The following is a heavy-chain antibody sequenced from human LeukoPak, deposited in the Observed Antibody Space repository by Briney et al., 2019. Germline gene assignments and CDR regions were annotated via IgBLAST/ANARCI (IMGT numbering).Heavy chain of an antibody. CDR2: INHSGST. J-gene: IGHJ5*01. V-gene: IGHV4-34*03. CDR1: GGSFSGYY. D-gene: IGHD1-26*01. CDR3: GKLGDS. Sequence: SETLSLTCAVYGGSFSGYYWSWIRQPPGKGLEWIGEINHSGSTNYNPSLKSRVTISVDTSKNQFSLKLSSVTAADTAVYYCGKLGDSWGQGTLVTVSS.